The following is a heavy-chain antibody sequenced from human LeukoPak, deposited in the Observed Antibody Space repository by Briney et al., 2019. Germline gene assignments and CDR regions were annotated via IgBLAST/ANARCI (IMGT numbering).Heavy chain of an antibody. CDR3: VRDHTAGVHWLAP. V-gene: IGHV4-4*02. CDR1: GGSVSSSNW. Sequence: PSGTLSLTCGVSGGSVSSSNWWNWVRQPPGKGLEWIGEIYHDGNTNYNPSLKSRVTISMDRSKNQFSLKLNSVTAADTAVYYCVRDHTAGVHWLAPWGPGTLVTVSS. J-gene: IGHJ5*02. D-gene: IGHD3-10*01. CDR2: IYHDGNT.